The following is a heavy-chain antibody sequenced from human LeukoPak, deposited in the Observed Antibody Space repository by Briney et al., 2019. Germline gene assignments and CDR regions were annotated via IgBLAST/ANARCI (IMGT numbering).Heavy chain of an antibody. CDR2: ISSNGGST. CDR1: GFTFSSYA. D-gene: IGHD6-13*01. J-gene: IGHJ6*02. Sequence: PGGSLRLSCAASGFTFSSYAMHWVRQAPGKGLECVSAISSNGGSTYYANSVKGRFTISRDNSKNTLYLQMGSLRAEDMAVYYCARGFGSSWPDYYYYGMDVWGQGTTVTVSS. CDR3: ARGFGSSWPDYYYYGMDV. V-gene: IGHV3-64*01.